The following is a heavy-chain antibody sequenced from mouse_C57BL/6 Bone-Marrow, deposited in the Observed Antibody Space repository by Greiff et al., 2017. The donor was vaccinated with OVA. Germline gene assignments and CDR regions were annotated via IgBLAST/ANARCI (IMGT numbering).Heavy chain of an antibody. D-gene: IGHD2-4*01. CDR3: ARAYDYDGDYFDY. CDR1: GYSITSGYY. CDR2: ISYDGSN. J-gene: IGHJ2*01. V-gene: IGHV3-6*01. Sequence: DVQLQESGPGLVKPSQSLSLTCSVTGYSITSGYYWNWIRQFPGNKLEWMGYISYDGSNNYNPSLKNRISITRDTSKNQFFLKLNSVTTEDTATYYCARAYDYDGDYFDYWGQGTTLTVSS.